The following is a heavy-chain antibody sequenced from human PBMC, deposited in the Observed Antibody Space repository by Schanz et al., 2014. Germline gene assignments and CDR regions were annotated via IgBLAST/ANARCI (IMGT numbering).Heavy chain of an antibody. V-gene: IGHV1-69*04. D-gene: IGHD2-21*01. J-gene: IGHJ4*02. CDR2: IIPSLGLA. Sequence: VQLVQSGAEVKKPGSSVKVSCKASGGTFSSFGINWVRQAPGQGLEWMGRIIPSLGLAKYEQKFQDKVTITADTSTTTAYIELSVLRSEDTSVYYCARDRLECGAEFYSVEVFEIWGQGTLVIVSS. CDR3: ARDRLECGAEFYSVEVFEI. CDR1: GGTFSSFG.